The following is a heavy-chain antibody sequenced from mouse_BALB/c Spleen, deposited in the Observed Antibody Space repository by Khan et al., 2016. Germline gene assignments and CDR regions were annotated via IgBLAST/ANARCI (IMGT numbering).Heavy chain of an antibody. V-gene: IGHV9-3-1*01. D-gene: IGHD1-1*01. Sequence: QIQLVQSGPELKKPGKTVKISCKASGYTFTNYGMNWVKQAPGKGLKWMGWINTYSGESTYADDFKGRFAFSLETSANTAYLQINNLKNTDTATYFCARYRYYNGSSRYFDVCGAGTTVTVSS. J-gene: IGHJ1*01. CDR2: INTYSGES. CDR3: ARYRYYNGSSRYFDV. CDR1: GYTFTNYG.